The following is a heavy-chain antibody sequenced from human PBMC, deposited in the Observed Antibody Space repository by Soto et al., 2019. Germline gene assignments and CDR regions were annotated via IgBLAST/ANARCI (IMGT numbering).Heavy chain of an antibody. CDR2: IYYSGST. CDR3: ARGRLQGPGYDILTGPFDY. D-gene: IGHD3-9*01. V-gene: IGHV4-31*03. J-gene: IGHJ4*02. Sequence: SETLSLTCTVSGGSISSGGYYWSWIRQHPGKGLEWIGYIYYSGSTYYNPSLKSRVTISVDTSKNQFSLKLSSVTAADTAVYYCARGRLQGPGYDILTGPFDYWGQGTLVTVSS. CDR1: GGSISSGGYY.